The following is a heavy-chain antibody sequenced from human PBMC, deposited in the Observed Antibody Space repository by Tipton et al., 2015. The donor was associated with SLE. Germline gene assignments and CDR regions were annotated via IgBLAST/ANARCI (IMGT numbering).Heavy chain of an antibody. J-gene: IGHJ4*02. CDR1: GFTFSNAW. CDR3: ARHGSLVRSFDY. Sequence: LRLSCAASGFTFSNAWMSWVRQPPGKGLEWIGEINHSGSTNYNPSLKSRVTISVDTSKNQFSLKLSSVTAADTAVYYCARHGSLVRSFDYWGQGTLVTVSS. D-gene: IGHD6-13*01. V-gene: IGHV4-34*01. CDR2: INHSGST.